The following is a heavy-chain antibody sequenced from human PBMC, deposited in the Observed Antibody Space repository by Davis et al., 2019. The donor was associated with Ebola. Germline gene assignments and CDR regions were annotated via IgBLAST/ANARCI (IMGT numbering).Heavy chain of an antibody. D-gene: IGHD5-12*01. CDR2: INSDGSTT. CDR3: ARVGSGNYYRWFDP. J-gene: IGHJ5*02. V-gene: IGHV3-74*01. CDR1: GFTFSRYW. Sequence: GESLKISCAAFGFTFSRYWMHWVRQAPGKGLVWVSRINSDGSTTTYADSVKGRFTISRDNAKNTVYLQMNSLRADDTGVYYCARVGSGNYYRWFDPWGQGTLVTVSS.